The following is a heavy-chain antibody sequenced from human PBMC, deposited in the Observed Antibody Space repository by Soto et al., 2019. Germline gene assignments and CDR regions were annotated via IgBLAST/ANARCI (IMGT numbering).Heavy chain of an antibody. Sequence: PGGSLRLSCAASGFTFSSYSMNWVRQAPGKGLEWVSSSSSSSSYIYYADSVKGRFTISRDNAKNSLYLQMNSLRAEDTAVYYCARDAPSIVVVPAAMLNWFDPWGQGTLVTVSS. V-gene: IGHV3-21*01. CDR3: ARDAPSIVVVPAAMLNWFDP. J-gene: IGHJ5*02. CDR2: SSSSSSYI. CDR1: GFTFSSYS. D-gene: IGHD2-2*01.